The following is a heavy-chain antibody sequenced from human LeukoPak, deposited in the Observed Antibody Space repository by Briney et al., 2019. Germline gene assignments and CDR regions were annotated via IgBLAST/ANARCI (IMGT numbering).Heavy chain of an antibody. CDR2: IWYDGTNK. Sequence: PGGSLRLSCAASGFTFSSYDMHWLPQAPGKGLEWVAIIWYDGTNKYYADSVKGPFTISRDNSKNTLYLQMNSLRAGDTAVYYCARGAYYDSSGPIDYWGQGNLVTVSS. CDR3: ARGAYYDSSGPIDY. CDR1: GFTFSSYD. D-gene: IGHD3-22*01. J-gene: IGHJ4*02. V-gene: IGHV3-33*01.